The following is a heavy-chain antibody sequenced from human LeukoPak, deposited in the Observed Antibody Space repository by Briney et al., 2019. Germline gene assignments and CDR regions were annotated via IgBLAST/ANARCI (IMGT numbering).Heavy chain of an antibody. V-gene: IGHV3-53*01. CDR2: TSSGGNT. CDR3: AKNPYSPGITAADLDY. Sequence: GGSLRLSCAASGFTVSSNYMNWVRQAPGKGLEWVSVTSSGGNTYYADSVKGRFTISRDNSKNTLYLQMNSLRAEDTAVYYCAKNPYSPGITAADLDYWGQGTLVTVSS. CDR1: GFTVSSNY. D-gene: IGHD6-13*01. J-gene: IGHJ4*02.